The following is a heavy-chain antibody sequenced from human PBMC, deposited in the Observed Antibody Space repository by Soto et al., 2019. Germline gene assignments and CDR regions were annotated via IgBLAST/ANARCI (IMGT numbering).Heavy chain of an antibody. CDR3: ARDKSNDFPSVYYYGMDV. CDR1: GFTFSSYA. Sequence: PGGSLRLSCAASGFTFSSYAMSWVRQAPGKGLEWVSAISGSGGSTYYADSVKGRFTISRDNAKNTLYLQMNSLRAEDTAVYYCARDKSNDFPSVYYYGMDVWGQGTTVTVSS. J-gene: IGHJ6*02. V-gene: IGHV3-23*01. D-gene: IGHD3-3*01. CDR2: ISGSGGST.